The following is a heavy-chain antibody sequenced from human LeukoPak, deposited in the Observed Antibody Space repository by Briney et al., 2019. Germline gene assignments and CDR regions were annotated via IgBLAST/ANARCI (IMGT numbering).Heavy chain of an antibody. V-gene: IGHV3-23*01. CDR1: GFSINNNG. D-gene: IGHD1-26*01. CDR2: ISGSGGST. J-gene: IGHJ4*02. CDR3: AKVSGATRYFDY. Sequence: PGGSLRLSCVVSGFSINNNGLSWFRQAPGKGLEWVSAISGSGGSTYYADSVKGRFTISRDNSKNTLYLQMNSLRGEDTAVYYCAKVSGATRYFDYWGQGTLVTVSS.